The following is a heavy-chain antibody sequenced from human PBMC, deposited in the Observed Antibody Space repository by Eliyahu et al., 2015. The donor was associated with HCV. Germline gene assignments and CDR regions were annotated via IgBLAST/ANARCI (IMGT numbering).Heavy chain of an antibody. CDR2: IYYSGST. V-gene: IGHV4-39*01. D-gene: IGHD3-3*01. CDR1: GVAIXNKSFX. Sequence: LHESGPGLVRPSETXSLTXSVSGVAIXNKSFXWAWLRXSPGKXFEWIXGIYYSGSTFFNPSLKSRLTMSVDTSKNEFSLRLRSLISADTAVYYCARQEWTVITPRFDAWGQGMLVTVSS. CDR3: ARQEWTVITPRFDA. J-gene: IGHJ5*02.